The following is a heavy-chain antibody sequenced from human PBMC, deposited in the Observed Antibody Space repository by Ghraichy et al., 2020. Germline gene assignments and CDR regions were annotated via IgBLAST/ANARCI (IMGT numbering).Heavy chain of an antibody. CDR2: INPNSGGT. V-gene: IGHV1-2*02. CDR3: ARECIAVAGSNWFDP. J-gene: IGHJ5*02. Sequence: ASVKVSCKASGYTFTGYYMHWVRQAPGQGLEWMGWINPNSGGTNYAQKFQGRVTMTRDTSISTAYMELSRLRSDDTAVYYCARECIAVAGSNWFDPWGQGTLVTVSS. CDR1: GYTFTGYY. D-gene: IGHD6-19*01.